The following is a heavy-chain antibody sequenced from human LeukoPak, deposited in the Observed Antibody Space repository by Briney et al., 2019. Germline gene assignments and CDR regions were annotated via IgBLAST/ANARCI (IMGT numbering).Heavy chain of an antibody. Sequence: GASEKVSCKASGYTFTGYYMHWVRQAPGQGLEWMGWINPNSGGTNYAQKFQGWVTMTRDTSISTAYMELSRLRSDDTAVYYCARERSHYYDSSGSFDYWGQGTLVTVSS. V-gene: IGHV1-2*04. J-gene: IGHJ4*02. CDR2: INPNSGGT. CDR3: ARERSHYYDSSGSFDY. D-gene: IGHD3-22*01. CDR1: GYTFTGYY.